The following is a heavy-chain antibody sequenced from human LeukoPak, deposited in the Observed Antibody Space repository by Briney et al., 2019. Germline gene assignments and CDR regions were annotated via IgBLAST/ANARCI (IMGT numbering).Heavy chain of an antibody. V-gene: IGHV1-69*06. J-gene: IGHJ4*02. Sequence: SVKVSCEASGGTFSSYAISWVRQAPGQGLEWMGGIIPIFGTANYAQKFQGRVTITADKSTSTAYMELSSLRSEDTAVYYCAREAGFSYGSFDYWGQGTLVTVSS. CDR1: GGTFSSYA. CDR3: AREAGFSYGSFDY. D-gene: IGHD5-18*01. CDR2: IIPIFGTA.